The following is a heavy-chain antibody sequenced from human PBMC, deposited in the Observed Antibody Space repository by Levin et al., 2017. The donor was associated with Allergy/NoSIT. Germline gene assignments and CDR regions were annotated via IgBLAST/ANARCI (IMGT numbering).Heavy chain of an antibody. CDR3: AREWMRKSLHD. CDR2: ISYDGSNK. Sequence: GGSLRLSCAASGFTFSSQAMHWVRQAPGKGLEWVALISYDGSNKNYADSVKGRFTISRDNSKNTLYLQMNSLRAEDTAVYYCAREWMRKSLHDWGQGSLVTVSS. D-gene: IGHD5-12*01. V-gene: IGHV3-30-3*01. J-gene: IGHJ4*02. CDR1: GFTFSSQA.